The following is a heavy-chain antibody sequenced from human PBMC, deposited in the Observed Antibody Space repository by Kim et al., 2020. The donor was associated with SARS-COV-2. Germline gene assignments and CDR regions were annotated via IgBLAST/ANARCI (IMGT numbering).Heavy chain of an antibody. D-gene: IGHD2-21*01. CDR2: IYRGGST. CDR3: ARGLLGHGGDPCPAHYM. Sequence: GGSLRLSCAASGFTVSTNYMTWVRQAPGKGLEWLSVIYRGGSTYYVDSVKGRFTISRDNSKNMVYLQMNSLRAEDTAVYYCARGLLGHGGDPCPAHYMWSQGTMATVSS. V-gene: IGHV3-66*01. CDR1: GFTVSTNY. J-gene: IGHJ3*02.